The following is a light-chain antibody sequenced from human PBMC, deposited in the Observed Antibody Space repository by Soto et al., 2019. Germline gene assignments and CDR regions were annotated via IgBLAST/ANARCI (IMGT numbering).Light chain of an antibody. CDR3: RQSGSPPPKYT. CDR1: QTVSSSS. J-gene: IGKJ2*01. Sequence: EIVLTQSPGTLSLSPGERATLSCRASQTVSSSSLAWYQQKPGQAPRLLLFDASSRATDIPDSFSGSGSGKDFTPTISRLEPEDFAVYYWRQSGSPPPKYTGGQGTSLEIK. V-gene: IGKV3-20*01. CDR2: DAS.